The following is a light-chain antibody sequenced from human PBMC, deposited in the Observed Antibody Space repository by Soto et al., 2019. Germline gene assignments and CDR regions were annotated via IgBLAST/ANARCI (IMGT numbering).Light chain of an antibody. CDR3: QQYHVYSLT. V-gene: IGKV1-5*01. Sequence: DIQMTQSPSTLSASVGDRVTITCRASQSVSAWLAWYQQKPGKAPKLLISDASSLKSGVPLRFSGSGYGTEFTLTISSLQPEDFATYYCQQYHVYSLTFGGGTKVEI. CDR1: QSVSAW. CDR2: DAS. J-gene: IGKJ4*01.